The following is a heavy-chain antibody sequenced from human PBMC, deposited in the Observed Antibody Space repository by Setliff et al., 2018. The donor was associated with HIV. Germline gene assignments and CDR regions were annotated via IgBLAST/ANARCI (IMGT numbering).Heavy chain of an antibody. V-gene: IGHV4-34*01. Sequence: SETLSLTCAVYGGSLSGYYWSWIRQAPGKGLEWIGEINHSGRTKYSPSLRSRVSISVDTSKTQFSLKLSSVTAADTAMYYCARGSCSTISCSLRVGNDAFDIWGQGTMVTVSS. CDR3: ARGSCSTISCSLRVGNDAFDI. J-gene: IGHJ3*02. CDR1: GGSLSGYY. CDR2: INHSGRT. D-gene: IGHD2-2*01.